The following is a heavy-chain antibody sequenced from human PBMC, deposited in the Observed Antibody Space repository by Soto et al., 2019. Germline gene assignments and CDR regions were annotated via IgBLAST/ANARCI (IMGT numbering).Heavy chain of an antibody. CDR2: IYYSGST. CDR3: ASDRSSGWDQGYGMDV. D-gene: IGHD6-19*01. V-gene: IGHV4-59*01. J-gene: IGHJ6*02. CDR1: GGSISTYY. Sequence: SETLSLTCTVSGGSISTYYWSWIRQPPGKGLEWIGYIYYSGSTSYNPSLKSRVTISVDTSKNQFSLKLRSVTAADTAVYYCASDRSSGWDQGYGMDVWGQGTTVTAP.